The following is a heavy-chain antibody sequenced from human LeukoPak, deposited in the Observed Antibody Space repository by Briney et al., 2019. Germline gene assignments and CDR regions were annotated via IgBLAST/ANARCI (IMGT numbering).Heavy chain of an antibody. V-gene: IGHV1-69*05. Sequence: GSSVKVSRKASGGTFSSYAISWVRQAPGQGLEWMGRIIPIFGTANYAQKFQGRVTITTDESTSTAYMELSSLRSEDTAVYYCATSHQDYDFWSGYFYWGQGTLVTVSS. J-gene: IGHJ4*02. D-gene: IGHD3-3*01. CDR2: IIPIFGTA. CDR1: GGTFSSYA. CDR3: ATSHQDYDFWSGYFY.